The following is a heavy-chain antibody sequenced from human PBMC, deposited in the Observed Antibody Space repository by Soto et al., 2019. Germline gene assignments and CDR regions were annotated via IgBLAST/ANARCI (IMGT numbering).Heavy chain of an antibody. CDR1: GGSISSVYDY. V-gene: IGHV4-30-4*01. CDR2: IYDGGSN. Sequence: QVQLQESGPILVKPSQTLSLTCTVSGGSISSVYDYWSWIRQSPDKGLEWIGDIYDGGSNYNNPSLTSTVTISEDTSKNRLSLQVWSVNAAYTAVYYCARGPSGDKVHAWGQGTLVTLSS. J-gene: IGHJ5*02. CDR3: ARGPSGDKVHA. D-gene: IGHD7-27*01.